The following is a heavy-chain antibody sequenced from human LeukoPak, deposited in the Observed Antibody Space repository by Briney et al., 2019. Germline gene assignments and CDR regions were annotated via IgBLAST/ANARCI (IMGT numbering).Heavy chain of an antibody. D-gene: IGHD6-13*01. J-gene: IGHJ4*02. CDR1: GGSFSGYY. CDR3: ARSRVGQLDY. Sequence: SETLSLTCAVYGGSFSGYYWSWIRQPPGKGLEWIGEINHSGSTNYNPSLKSRVTKSVDTSKNQFSLKGSSVTAADTAVYCWARSRVGQLDYWGQGTLVTVSS. V-gene: IGHV4-34*01. CDR2: INHSGST.